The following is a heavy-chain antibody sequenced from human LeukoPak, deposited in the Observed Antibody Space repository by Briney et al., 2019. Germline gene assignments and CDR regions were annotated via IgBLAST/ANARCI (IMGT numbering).Heavy chain of an antibody. D-gene: IGHD3-16*01. CDR3: ATHRGAGFGDYENAFEI. CDR1: GASTGSRTYY. J-gene: IGHJ3*02. V-gene: IGHV4-39*01. CDR2: IYYGGST. Sequence: PSETLSLTCTVSGASTGSRTYYWDWFRQPPGKGLEWIGNIYYGGSTHYNPSLKSRVTISVDTSKNQFSLKLNSVTAADTAVYYCATHRGAGFGDYENAFEIWGQGTMVTVSS.